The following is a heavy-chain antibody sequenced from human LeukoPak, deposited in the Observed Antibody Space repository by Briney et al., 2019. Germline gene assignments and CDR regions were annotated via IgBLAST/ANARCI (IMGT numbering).Heavy chain of an antibody. J-gene: IGHJ4*02. V-gene: IGHV3-48*03. Sequence: GGSLRLSCAASGFTFSSYEMNWVRQAPGKGLEWVSYISSSGSTIYYADSVKGRFTISRDNAKNSLYLQMNSLRAEDTAVYYCASLPLVIRDGYNYYYFDYWGQGTLVTVSS. D-gene: IGHD5-24*01. CDR3: ASLPLVIRDGYNYYYFDY. CDR1: GFTFSSYE. CDR2: ISSSGSTI.